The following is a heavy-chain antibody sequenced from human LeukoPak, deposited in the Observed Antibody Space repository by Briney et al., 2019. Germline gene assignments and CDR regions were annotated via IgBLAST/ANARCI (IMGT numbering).Heavy chain of an antibody. CDR3: AKFLPTHIVVANYYFDY. CDR1: GFTFSSYA. J-gene: IGHJ4*02. Sequence: GGSLRLSCAASGFTFSSYAMSWVRQAPGKGLEWVSAMSGSGGSTYYADSVKGRFTISRDNSKNTLYLQMNSLRAEDTAVYYCAKFLPTHIVVANYYFDYWGQGTLVTVSS. D-gene: IGHD2-21*01. V-gene: IGHV3-23*01. CDR2: MSGSGGST.